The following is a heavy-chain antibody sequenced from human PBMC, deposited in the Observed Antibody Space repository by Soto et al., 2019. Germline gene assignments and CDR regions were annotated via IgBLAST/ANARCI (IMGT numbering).Heavy chain of an antibody. CDR1: GYTFTGYY. J-gene: IGHJ5*02. D-gene: IGHD2-15*01. V-gene: IGHV1-2*02. Sequence: ASVKVSCKASGYTFTGYYIHWVRQAPGQGLEWMGWINPNSGDTNLAQKFQGRVTMTRDTSISTTYMELSRLASDDTAAYFYARGIVVRGQGWFDPWGQGTLVTVSS. CDR2: INPNSGDT. CDR3: ARGIVVRGQGWFDP.